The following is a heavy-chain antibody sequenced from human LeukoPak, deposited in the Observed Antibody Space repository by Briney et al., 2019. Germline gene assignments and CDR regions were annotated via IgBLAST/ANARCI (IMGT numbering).Heavy chain of an antibody. J-gene: IGHJ4*02. Sequence: GGSLRLSCAASGFTFSSYGMHWVRQAPGKGLEWVAVIWYDGSNKYHADSVKGRFTISRDNSKNTLYLQMNSLRAEDTAVYYCARTRSGGSCVDYWGQGTLVTVSS. CDR1: GFTFSSYG. CDR2: IWYDGSNK. CDR3: ARTRSGGSCVDY. V-gene: IGHV3-33*01. D-gene: IGHD2-15*01.